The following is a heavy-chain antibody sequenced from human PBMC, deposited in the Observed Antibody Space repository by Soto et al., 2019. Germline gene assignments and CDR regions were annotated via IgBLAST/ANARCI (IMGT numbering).Heavy chain of an antibody. Sequence: GGSLRLSCAASGFTFSSYAMSWVRQAPGKGLEWVSAISGSGGSTYYADSVKGRFTISRDNSKNTLYLQMNSLRAEDTAVYYWAKDLPIFGVGRWPGNYMDVWGKGTTVTVSS. CDR1: GFTFSSYA. CDR2: ISGSGGST. CDR3: AKDLPIFGVGRWPGNYMDV. D-gene: IGHD3-3*01. J-gene: IGHJ6*03. V-gene: IGHV3-23*01.